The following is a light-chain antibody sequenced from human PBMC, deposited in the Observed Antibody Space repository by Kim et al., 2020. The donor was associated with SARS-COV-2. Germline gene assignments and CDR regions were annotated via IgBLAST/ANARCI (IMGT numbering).Light chain of an antibody. J-gene: IGKJ2*01. CDR3: QQYNNWLYT. Sequence: SVAPVERATLSCRASQGVSSNLAWYQQKPGQAPRLLIYGASTRATGVPDRFSGSGSGTEFSLTISSLQSEDFAVYYCQQYNNWLYTFGQGTKLEI. CDR1: QGVSSN. V-gene: IGKV3-15*01. CDR2: GAS.